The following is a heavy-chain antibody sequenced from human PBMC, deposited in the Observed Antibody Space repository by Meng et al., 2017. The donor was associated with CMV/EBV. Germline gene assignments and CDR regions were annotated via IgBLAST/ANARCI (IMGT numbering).Heavy chain of an antibody. V-gene: IGHV1-18*01. D-gene: IGHD6-13*01. CDR2: ISAYNGNT. J-gene: IGHJ6*02. Sequence: ASVKVSCKASGYTFTSYGISWVRQAPGQGLEWMGWISAYNGNTNYAQKLQGRVTITTDESTSTAYMELSSLRSEDTAVYYCARGRRWGSAAGTYMYYYYGMDVWGQGTTVTVSS. CDR1: GYTFTSYG. CDR3: ARGRRWGSAAGTYMYYYYGMDV.